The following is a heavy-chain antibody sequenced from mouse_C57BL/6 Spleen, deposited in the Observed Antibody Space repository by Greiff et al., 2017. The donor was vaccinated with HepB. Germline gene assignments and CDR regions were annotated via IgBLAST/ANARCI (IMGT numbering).Heavy chain of an antibody. CDR3: ARWGGCYGSRNYYAMDY. Sequence: VQLQQSGAELVRPGTSVKMSCKASGYTFTNYWIGWAKQRPGHGLEWIGDIDPGGGYTNNTEKVKGKATLSADKSSSTVYMQFSSLTSEDSAIYYCARWGGCYGSRNYYAMDYWGQLTSVTVSS. V-gene: IGHV1-63*01. CDR1: GYTFTNYW. D-gene: IGHD1-1*01. CDR2: IDPGGGYT. J-gene: IGHJ4*01.